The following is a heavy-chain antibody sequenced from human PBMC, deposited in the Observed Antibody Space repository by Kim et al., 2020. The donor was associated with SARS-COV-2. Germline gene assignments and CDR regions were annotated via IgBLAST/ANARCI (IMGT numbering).Heavy chain of an antibody. CDR1: GFTFSSYA. D-gene: IGHD3-22*01. Sequence: GGSLRLSCAASGFTFSSYAMSWVRQAPGKGLEWVSTISGSGGSTYSADSVKGRFTISRDNSKNTLYLQMNSLRAEDTAVYYCATDRRNYYDSSGPDFDYWGQGTLVTVSS. V-gene: IGHV3-23*01. CDR3: ATDRRNYYDSSGPDFDY. CDR2: ISGSGGST. J-gene: IGHJ4*02.